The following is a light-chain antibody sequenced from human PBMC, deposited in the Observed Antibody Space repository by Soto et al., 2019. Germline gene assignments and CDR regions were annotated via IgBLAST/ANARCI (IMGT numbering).Light chain of an antibody. J-gene: IGKJ2*01. CDR1: QSVSSY. CDR3: QQRSNWPPYT. V-gene: IGKV3-11*01. CDR2: DAS. Sequence: EIVLTQSPATLSLSPGERATLSCRASQSVSSYLAGYQQKPGQAPRLLIYDASNRATGIPARFSGSGSGTDFTLTISSLEHEDFAFYYCQQRSNWPPYTFGQGTKLEIK.